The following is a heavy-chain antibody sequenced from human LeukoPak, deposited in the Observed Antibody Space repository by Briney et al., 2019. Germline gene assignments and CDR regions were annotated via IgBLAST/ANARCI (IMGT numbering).Heavy chain of an antibody. CDR1: GFTFSSYS. J-gene: IGHJ4*02. CDR3: ARDSGIFGVVIQFDY. V-gene: IGHV3-48*01. Sequence: QPGGSLRLSCAASGFTFSSYSMNWVRQAPGKGLEWVSYISSSSTIYYADSVKGRFTISRDNAKNSLYLQMNSLRAEDTAVYYCARDSGIFGVVIQFDYWGQGTLVTVSS. CDR2: ISSSSTI. D-gene: IGHD3-3*01.